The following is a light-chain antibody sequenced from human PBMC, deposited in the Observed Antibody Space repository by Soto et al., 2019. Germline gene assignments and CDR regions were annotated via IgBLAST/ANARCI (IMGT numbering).Light chain of an antibody. J-gene: IGKJ4*01. CDR1: QSVSSSN. CDR2: GAS. CDR3: RQYGTSLGFP. Sequence: EIVLTQSPGTLSLSPGARATLSCRASQSVSSSNLAWYQQKPGQAPRLLIHGASSRATGIPDRFSGSGSGTDFTLTITRLEPEDFAAYYCRQYGTSLGFPVGGGTKVDIK. V-gene: IGKV3-20*01.